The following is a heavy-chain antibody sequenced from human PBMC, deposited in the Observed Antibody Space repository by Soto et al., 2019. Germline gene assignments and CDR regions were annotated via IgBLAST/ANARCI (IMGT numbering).Heavy chain of an antibody. V-gene: IGHV4-59*08. D-gene: IGHD3-3*01. Sequence: SETLSLTCTVSGGSISSYYWSWIRQPPGKGLEWIGYIYYSGSTNYNPSLKSRVTISVDTSKNQFSLKLSSVTAADTAVYYCAASGYDFWSGSGNYYYYGMDVWGQGTTVTVSS. J-gene: IGHJ6*02. CDR2: IYYSGST. CDR1: GGSISSYY. CDR3: AASGYDFWSGSGNYYYYGMDV.